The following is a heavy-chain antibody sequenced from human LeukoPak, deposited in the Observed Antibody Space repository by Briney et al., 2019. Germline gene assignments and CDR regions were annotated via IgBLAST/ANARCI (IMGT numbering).Heavy chain of an antibody. CDR2: TYYRSKWYN. D-gene: IGHD3-10*01. V-gene: IGHV6-1*01. CDR3: ARTPAIMVRGVISRFDP. Sequence: SQTLSLTCAISGDSVSSNSAAWNWIRQSPSRGLEWLGRTYYRSKWYNDYAVSVKSRITINPDTSKNQCSLQLNSVTPEDTAVYYCARTPAIMVRGVISRFDPWGQGTLVTVSS. CDR1: GDSVSSNSAA. J-gene: IGHJ5*02.